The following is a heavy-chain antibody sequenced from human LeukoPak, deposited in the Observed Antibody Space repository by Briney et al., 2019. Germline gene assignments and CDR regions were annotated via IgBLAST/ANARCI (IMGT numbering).Heavy chain of an antibody. J-gene: IGHJ6*02. CDR1: GFTFSNYG. CDR3: AKGDYYGSVYYYYGMDV. CDR2: IRYDGSNK. D-gene: IGHD3-10*01. Sequence: GGSLRLSCAASGFTFSNYGMHWVRQAPGKGLEWVAFIRYDGSNKYYADSVKGRFTISRDNSKNTLYLQMNSLRAEDTAVYYCAKGDYYGSVYYYYGMDVWGQGTTVTVSS. V-gene: IGHV3-30*02.